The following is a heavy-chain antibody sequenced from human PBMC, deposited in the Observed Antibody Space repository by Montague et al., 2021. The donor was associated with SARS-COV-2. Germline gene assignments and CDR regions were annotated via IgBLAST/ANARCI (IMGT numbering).Heavy chain of an antibody. D-gene: IGHD2/OR15-2a*01. Sequence: TLSLTCTVSGWSISSGGHYWNWIRQVPGRGLEWIGTIYYSGSTYYNPSLKGRFSISVDTSRNQFSPKVNSLTAADTAEYFCARGLFDASQGKAHFDHWGQGTLVTVSS. V-gene: IGHV4-31*03. CDR2: IYYSGST. CDR3: ARGLFDASQGKAHFDH. CDR1: GWSISSGGHY. J-gene: IGHJ4*02.